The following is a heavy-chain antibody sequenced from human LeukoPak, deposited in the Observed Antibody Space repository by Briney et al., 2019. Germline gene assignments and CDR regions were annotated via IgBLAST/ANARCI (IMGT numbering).Heavy chain of an antibody. V-gene: IGHV1-18*01. CDR3: ARDYALVATGSFDY. J-gene: IGHJ4*02. CDR1: LYTLTRSV. D-gene: IGHD5-12*01. CDR2: IWALNGNT. Sequence: ASVKVSPKAFLYTLTRSVIKGVRQAPRQGREWVGWIWALNGNTKNAQKLQGAVTMTTDTSTSTAYMELRSLRSDDTAVYYCARDYALVATGSFDYWGQGTLVTVSS.